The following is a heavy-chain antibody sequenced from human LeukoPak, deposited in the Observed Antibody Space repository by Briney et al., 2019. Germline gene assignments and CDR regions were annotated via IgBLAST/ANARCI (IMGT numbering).Heavy chain of an antibody. V-gene: IGHV4-4*07. CDR3: ARHTDIAPLSSLKY. D-gene: IGHD6-13*01. Sequence: SETLSLTCTVSGDSISSFHWSWIRQPAGTRLEWIGRIYTSGSTNYNSSLKSRLTMSVDTSKNQFSLKLSSVTAADTAVYYCARHTDIAPLSSLKYWGQGTLVTVSS. CDR1: GDSISSFH. CDR2: IYTSGST. J-gene: IGHJ4*02.